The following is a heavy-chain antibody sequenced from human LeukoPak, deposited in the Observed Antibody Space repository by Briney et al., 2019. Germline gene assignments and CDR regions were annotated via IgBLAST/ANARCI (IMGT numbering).Heavy chain of an antibody. J-gene: IGHJ4*02. Sequence: SQTLSLTCAISGDTVSSNSAAWNWIRQSPSRGLEWLGRTYFRSKWYNDYAESVKGRISINPDTSKNQFSLQLNSVNPADTAVYYCANFYLDNWSQGSLVTVSS. CDR1: GDTVSSNSAA. CDR2: TYFRSKWYN. CDR3: ANFYLDN. V-gene: IGHV6-1*01.